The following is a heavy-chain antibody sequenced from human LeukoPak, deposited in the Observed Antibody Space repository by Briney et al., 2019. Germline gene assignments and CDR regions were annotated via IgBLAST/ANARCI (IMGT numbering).Heavy chain of an antibody. CDR1: GYTFTGYY. D-gene: IGHD6-13*01. V-gene: IGHV1-2*02. J-gene: IGHJ4*02. CDR2: INPNSGGT. CDR3: ARERYSSSWYFTDY. Sequence: ASVKVSCKASGYTFTGYYMHWVRQAPGQGLEWMGWINPNSGGTNYAQKFQGRVTMTRGTSISTAYMELSRLRSDDTAVYYCARERYSSSWYFTDYWGQGTLVTVSS.